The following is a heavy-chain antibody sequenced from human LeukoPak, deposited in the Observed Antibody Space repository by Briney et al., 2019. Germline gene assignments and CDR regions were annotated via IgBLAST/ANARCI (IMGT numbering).Heavy chain of an antibody. CDR2: IIPIFGTA. Sequence: ASVKVSCKASGYTFTSYYMHWVRQAPGQGLEWMGGIIPIFGTANYAQKFQGRVAITADESTSTAYMELSSLRSEDTAVYYCARESPESCSGSPRGAFDIWGQGTMVTVSS. CDR3: ARESPESCSGSPRGAFDI. V-gene: IGHV1-69*13. CDR1: GYTFTSYY. J-gene: IGHJ3*02. D-gene: IGHD1-26*01.